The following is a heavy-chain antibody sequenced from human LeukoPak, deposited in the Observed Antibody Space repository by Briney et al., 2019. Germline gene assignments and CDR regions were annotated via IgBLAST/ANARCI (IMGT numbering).Heavy chain of an antibody. CDR3: VRDSSAATY. D-gene: IGHD6-13*01. J-gene: IGHJ1*01. V-gene: IGHV3-30*02. Sequence: GGSLRLSCAASGFTFNSYGMHWVRQAPGKGLEWVAFIRYDGSDKNFADSVKGRFTISRDNSKNTLYLQMSSLRLEDTAVYYCVRDSSAATYWGLGTLVTVSS. CDR1: GFTFNSYG. CDR2: IRYDGSDK.